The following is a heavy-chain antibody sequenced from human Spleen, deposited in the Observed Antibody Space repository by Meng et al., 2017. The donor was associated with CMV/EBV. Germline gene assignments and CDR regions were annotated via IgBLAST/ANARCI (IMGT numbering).Heavy chain of an antibody. V-gene: IGHV3-23*01. J-gene: IGHJ4*02. CDR2: ISGSGGST. CDR3: AKDGEGGQQLVVYFDY. Sequence: GSLRLSCAASGFTFSSYAMSWVRQAPGKGLEWVSAISGSGGSTYYADSVKGRFTISRDNSKNTLYLQMNSLRAEDTAVYSCAKDGEGGQQLVVYFDYWGQGTLVTVSS. CDR1: GFTFSSYA. D-gene: IGHD6-13*01.